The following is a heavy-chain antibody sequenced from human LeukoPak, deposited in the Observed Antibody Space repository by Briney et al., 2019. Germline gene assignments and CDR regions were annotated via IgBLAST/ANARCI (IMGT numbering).Heavy chain of an antibody. J-gene: IGHJ6*03. Sequence: PGGSLRLSCAASGFRFDDYGMSWVRHVPGKGLEWVSGTNWDGASTGYADSVKGRFTISRDNVKNFLYLQMNSLRVEDTALYFCGRVHCSTTSCYDYYDYYMDVWGKGTTVTVSS. V-gene: IGHV3-20*04. CDR2: TNWDGAST. CDR3: GRVHCSTTSCYDYYDYYMDV. CDR1: GFRFDDYG. D-gene: IGHD2-2*01.